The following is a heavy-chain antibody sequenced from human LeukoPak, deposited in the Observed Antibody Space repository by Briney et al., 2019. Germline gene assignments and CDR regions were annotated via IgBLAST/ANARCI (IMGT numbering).Heavy chain of an antibody. J-gene: IGHJ4*02. Sequence: SETLSLTCAVSGGPFSGYFWSWIRQSSGKGLEWIGEIHNSGTTNYNPSLNSRVTISEDTSKNQFYLNLSSVTAGDTAVYFCARRYYYNLGSFPFDFWGQGTLVTVSS. D-gene: IGHD3-10*01. CDR1: GGPFSGYF. CDR2: IHNSGTT. V-gene: IGHV4-34*01. CDR3: ARRYYYNLGSFPFDF.